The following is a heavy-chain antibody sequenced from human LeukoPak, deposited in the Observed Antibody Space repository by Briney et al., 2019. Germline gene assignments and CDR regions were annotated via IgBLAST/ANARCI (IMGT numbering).Heavy chain of an antibody. CDR1: GYTFTSYD. CDR2: MNPNSGNT. D-gene: IGHD2-2*01. CDR3: ARGIVVVPAAIWFDP. Sequence: EASVKVSCKASGYTFTSYDINWVRQATGQGLEWMGWMNPNSGNTGYAQKFQGRVTITRNTSISTAYMELSSLRSEDTAVYYCARGIVVVPAAIWFDPWGQGTLVTVSS. J-gene: IGHJ5*02. V-gene: IGHV1-8*03.